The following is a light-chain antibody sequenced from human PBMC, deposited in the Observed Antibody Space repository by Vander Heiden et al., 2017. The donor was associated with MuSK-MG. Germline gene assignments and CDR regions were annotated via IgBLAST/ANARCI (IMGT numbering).Light chain of an antibody. Sequence: DIQLTQSPSFLSASVGDRVTITCRASRGISSYLAWYQQKPGKAPNLLIYAASTLQSGVPSRFSGRGSGTEFTLTISSLQPEDFATYSCQQLSSYPITFGQGTRLEIK. V-gene: IGKV1-9*01. CDR1: RGISSY. CDR2: AAS. J-gene: IGKJ5*01. CDR3: QQLSSYPIT.